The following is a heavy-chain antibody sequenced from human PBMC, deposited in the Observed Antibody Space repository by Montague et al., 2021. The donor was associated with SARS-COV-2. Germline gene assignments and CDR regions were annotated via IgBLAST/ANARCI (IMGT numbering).Heavy chain of an antibody. CDR2: INHSGRT. J-gene: IGHJ4*02. Sequence: SETLSLTCTVSGGSINNYYWTWIRQSPGKGLEWIGEINHSGRTNYKPSLKSRVTMSVDTSKNQFSLKLSSVTAADTAVYYCARPFNYWGQGTLVTVSS. V-gene: IGHV4-34*01. CDR3: ARPFNY. CDR1: GGSINNYY.